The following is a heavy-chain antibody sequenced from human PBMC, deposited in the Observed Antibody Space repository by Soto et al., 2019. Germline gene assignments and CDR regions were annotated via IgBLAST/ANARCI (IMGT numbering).Heavy chain of an antibody. D-gene: IGHD6-13*01. CDR3: VRDSGAKLSSS. J-gene: IGHJ4*02. Sequence: PPASVKVSCKASGGTFSSYRINWVRQAPGQGLEWVGGIVPIYRTADYAQKFQGRVTITADESARTSYMELRSLKSQDTAVYYCVRDSGAKLSSSWGQGTLVNVSS. V-gene: IGHV1-69*13. CDR1: GGTFSSYR. CDR2: IVPIYRTA.